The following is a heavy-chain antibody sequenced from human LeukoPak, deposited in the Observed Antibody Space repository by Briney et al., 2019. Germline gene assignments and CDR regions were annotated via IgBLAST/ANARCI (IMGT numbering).Heavy chain of an antibody. D-gene: IGHD5-12*01. V-gene: IGHV3-7*01. CDR1: GFAFSDYW. J-gene: IGHJ4*02. CDR2: INQDGSKE. CDR3: VRDGGVSGYDLLDY. Sequence: GGSLRVSCAASGFAFSDYWMIWVRQAPGKGLEWVAHINQDGSKEHYMDSVKARFTISRDNAKNSLSLQMNSLRAEDTAVYYCVRDGGVSGYDLLDYWGQGTLVTVSS.